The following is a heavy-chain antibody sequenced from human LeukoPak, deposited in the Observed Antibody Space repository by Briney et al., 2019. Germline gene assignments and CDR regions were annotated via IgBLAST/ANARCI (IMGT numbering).Heavy chain of an antibody. J-gene: IGHJ4*02. V-gene: IGHV1-18*01. CDR3: ARVTFSSGFDY. CDR2: ISAYNGNT. D-gene: IGHD6-25*01. Sequence: GESLKISCKASGYTFTSYGISWVRQAPGQGLEWMGWISAYNGNTNYAQKLQGRVTMTTDTSTSTAYMELRSLRSDDTAVYYCARVTFSSGFDYWGQGTLVTVSS. CDR1: GYTFTSYG.